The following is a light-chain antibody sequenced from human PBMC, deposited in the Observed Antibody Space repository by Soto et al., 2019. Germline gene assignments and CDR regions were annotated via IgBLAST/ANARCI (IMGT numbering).Light chain of an antibody. CDR1: QSVNNY. CDR2: DAS. V-gene: IGKV3-11*01. J-gene: IGKJ4*01. Sequence: EIALTQSPATLSLSPGERATLSCRASQSVNNYLAWYQQKPGQAPRLLISDASNRATGIPARFSGSRSGTDFTLTISSLEPEDFAVYYCQQRRSWPPAFGGGTKVEIK. CDR3: QQRRSWPPA.